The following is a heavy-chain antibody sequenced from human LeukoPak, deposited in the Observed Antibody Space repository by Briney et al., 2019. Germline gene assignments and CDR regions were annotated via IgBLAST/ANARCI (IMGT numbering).Heavy chain of an antibody. CDR2: ISYDGSNK. J-gene: IGHJ3*02. V-gene: IGHV3-30*04. Sequence: GRSLRLSCAASGFTFSSYAMHWVRQAPGKGLEWVAVISYDGSNKYYADSVKGRFTISRDNSKNTLYLQMNSLRAEDTAVYYCARSPYYYDSRGYHDAFDIWGQGTMVTVSS. CDR3: ARSPYYYDSRGYHDAFDI. CDR1: GFTFSSYA. D-gene: IGHD3-22*01.